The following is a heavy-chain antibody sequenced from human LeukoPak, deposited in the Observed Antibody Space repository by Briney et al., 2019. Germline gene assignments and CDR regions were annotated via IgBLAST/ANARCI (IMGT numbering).Heavy chain of an antibody. V-gene: IGHV1-2*02. J-gene: IGHJ4*02. CDR2: INPNSGGT. CDR3: ARVCPGDYYFDY. D-gene: IGHD3-10*02. Sequence: ASVKVSCKASGYTFTGYYMHWVRQAPGQGLEWMGWINPNSGGTNYAQKFQGRVTMTRDTSISTAYMELSRLRSDDTAVYYCARVCPGDYYFDYWGQGTLVTVSS. CDR1: GYTFTGYY.